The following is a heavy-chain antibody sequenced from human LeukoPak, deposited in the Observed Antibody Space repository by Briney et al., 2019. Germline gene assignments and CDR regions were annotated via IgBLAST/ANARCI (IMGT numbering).Heavy chain of an antibody. J-gene: IGHJ6*03. CDR1: GFIFHDFA. CDR2: ISWNSDII. V-gene: IGHV3-9*01. CDR3: VKSGGYYYMDA. D-gene: IGHD2-15*01. Sequence: PGGSLRLSCAASGFIFHDFAMHWVRQAPGKSLEWVSTISWNSDIILYADSVKGRFTISRDNDRDSLYMEMKSLRPEDTALYFCVKSGGYYYMDAWGKGTTVIVSS.